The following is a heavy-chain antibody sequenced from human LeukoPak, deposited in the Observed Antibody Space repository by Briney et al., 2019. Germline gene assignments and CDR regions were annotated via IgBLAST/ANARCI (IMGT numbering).Heavy chain of an antibody. CDR3: AREYYGCFDY. Sequence: PGGSLRLSCAASGFIFRNYWMSWVRQAPGKGLEWVAIINQDGREKHYVDSVKGRFTISRDNAKNSLYLQMNSLRAEDTAVYYCAREYYGCFDYWGQGTLVTVSS. D-gene: IGHD3-10*01. V-gene: IGHV3-7*01. CDR2: INQDGREK. CDR1: GFIFRNYW. J-gene: IGHJ4*02.